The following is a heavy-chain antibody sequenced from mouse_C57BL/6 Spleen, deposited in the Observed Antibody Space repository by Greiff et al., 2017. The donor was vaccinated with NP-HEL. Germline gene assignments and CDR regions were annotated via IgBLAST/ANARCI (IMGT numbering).Heavy chain of an antibody. J-gene: IGHJ4*01. D-gene: IGHD2-3*01. CDR3: ARGRWMDY. V-gene: IGHV1-26*01. CDR2: INPNNGGT. Sequence: EVQLQQSGPELVKPGASVKISCKASGYTFTDYYMNWVKQSHGKSLEWIGDINPNNGGTSYNQKFKGKATLTVDKSSSTAYMELSSLTSEDSAVYYCARGRWMDYWGQGTSVTVSS. CDR1: GYTFTDYY.